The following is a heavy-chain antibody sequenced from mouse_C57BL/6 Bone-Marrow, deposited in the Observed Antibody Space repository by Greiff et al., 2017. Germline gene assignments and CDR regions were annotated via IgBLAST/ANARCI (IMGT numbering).Heavy chain of an antibody. CDR2: ISDGGSYT. V-gene: IGHV5-4*01. CDR3: ARDDVSFDY. CDR1: GFTFSSYA. J-gene: IGHJ2*01. Sequence: EVKVEESGGGLVKPGGSLKLSCAASGFTFSSYAMSWVRQTPEKRLEWVATISDGGSYTYYPDNVKGRFTISRDNAKNNLYLQMSHLKSEDTAMYYCARDDVSFDYWGQGTTLTVSS. D-gene: IGHD2-3*01.